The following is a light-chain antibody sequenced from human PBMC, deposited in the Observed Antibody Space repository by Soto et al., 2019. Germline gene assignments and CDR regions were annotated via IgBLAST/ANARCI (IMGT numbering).Light chain of an antibody. CDR2: AAS. V-gene: IGKV1-39*01. CDR1: QTIIRY. Sequence: DIQMTQSPSSLSASVGDRVTITCRASQTIIRYLNWYQQKPGRAPKLLIYAASSLHTGVPSRFSASGSGTEFTLTISSLQPEDSASYYCQQSYSTLFTFGPGTRVEIK. J-gene: IGKJ3*01. CDR3: QQSYSTLFT.